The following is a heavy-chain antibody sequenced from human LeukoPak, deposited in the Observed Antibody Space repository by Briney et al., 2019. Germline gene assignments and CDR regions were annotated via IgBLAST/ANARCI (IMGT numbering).Heavy chain of an antibody. D-gene: IGHD3-3*01. J-gene: IGHJ5*02. Sequence: SETLSLTCTVSGDSISSSSYYWGWIRQPPGKGLEWIGSIYYSGSTYYNPSLKSRVTISVDTSKNQFSLKLSSVTAADTAVYYCARSPYYDFWSGYMGWFDPWGQGTLVTVSS. V-gene: IGHV4-39*01. CDR3: ARSPYYDFWSGYMGWFDP. CDR1: GDSISSSSYY. CDR2: IYYSGST.